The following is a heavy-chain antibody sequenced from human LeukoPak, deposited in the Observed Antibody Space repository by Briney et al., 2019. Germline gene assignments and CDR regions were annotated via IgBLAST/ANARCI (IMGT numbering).Heavy chain of an antibody. D-gene: IGHD1-1*01. CDR2: ISYDGSNK. J-gene: IGHJ3*02. CDR1: GFTFSSYA. CDR3: ARDGGGLNWNDGAFDI. V-gene: IGHV3-30-3*01. Sequence: GGSLRLSCAASGFTFSSYAMHWVRQAPGKGLEWVAVISYDGSNKYYADSVKGRFTISRDNSKNTLYLQMNSLRAEDTAVYYCARDGGGLNWNDGAFDIWGQGTMVTVSS.